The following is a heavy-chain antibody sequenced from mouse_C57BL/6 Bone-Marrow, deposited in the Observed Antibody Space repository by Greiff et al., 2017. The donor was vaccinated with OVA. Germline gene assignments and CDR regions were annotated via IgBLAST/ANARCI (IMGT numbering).Heavy chain of an antibody. V-gene: IGHV2-4*01. J-gene: IGHJ1*03. CDR1: GFSLTSYG. CDR2: IWSGGST. D-gene: IGHD3-3*01. CDR3: AKKGPYWYFDV. Sequence: QVQLKQSGPGLVQPSQSLSITCTVSGFSLTSYGVHWVRQPPGKGLEWLGVIWSGGSTDYNAAFISRLSISKDNSKSQVFFKMNSLQADDTAIYYCAKKGPYWYFDVWGTGTTVTVSS.